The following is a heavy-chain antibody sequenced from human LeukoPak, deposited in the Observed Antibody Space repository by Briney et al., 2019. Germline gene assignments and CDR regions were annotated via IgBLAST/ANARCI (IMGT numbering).Heavy chain of an antibody. CDR1: GFTFSSYW. V-gene: IGHV3-7*01. CDR2: IKQDGSEK. Sequence: GGSLRPSCAASGFTFSSYWMSWVRQAPGKGLEWVANIKQDGSEKYYVDSVKGRFTISRDNAKNSLYLQMNSLRAEDTALYYCARMGLGYAFDIWGQGTMVTVSS. J-gene: IGHJ3*02. D-gene: IGHD5-18*01. CDR3: ARMGLGYAFDI.